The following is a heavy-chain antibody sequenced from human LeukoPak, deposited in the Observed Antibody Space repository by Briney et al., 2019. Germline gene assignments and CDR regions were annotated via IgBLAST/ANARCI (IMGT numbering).Heavy chain of an antibody. CDR1: GGSINNYY. D-gene: IGHD7-27*01. CDR2: IYYSGTT. J-gene: IGHJ4*02. Sequence: SETLSLTCTVSGGSINNYYWNWIRQSAGKGLEWIGRIYYSGTTSYNPSLKSRVTISLDTSKNQFSLKLSSVTAADTAVYYCARGANWGSPDYWGQGTLVTVSS. V-gene: IGHV4-4*07. CDR3: ARGANWGSPDY.